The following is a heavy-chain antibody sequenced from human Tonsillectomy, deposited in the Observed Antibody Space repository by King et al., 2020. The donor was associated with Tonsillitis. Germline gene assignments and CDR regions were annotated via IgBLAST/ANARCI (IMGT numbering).Heavy chain of an antibody. J-gene: IGHJ6*03. CDR1: GFTVNDNY. CDR3: AREGYYGSGEGERKYMDV. Sequence: VQLVESGGGLVQPGGSLRLSCAASGFTVNDNYMSWVRQAPGKGLEWVSVIYSGGSTYYADSLKGRFTISRDNSKNTVYLQMNSLRAEDTAVYYCAREGYYGSGEGERKYMDVWGKGTTVTVSS. CDR2: IYSGGST. D-gene: IGHD3-10*01. V-gene: IGHV3-66*01.